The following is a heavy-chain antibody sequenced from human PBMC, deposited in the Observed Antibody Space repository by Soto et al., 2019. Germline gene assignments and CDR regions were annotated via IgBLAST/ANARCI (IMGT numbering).Heavy chain of an antibody. J-gene: IGHJ3*02. CDR3: VRSAEIIAGARDDAFVI. CDR1: GGTFSSYA. Sequence: SVKVSCKASGGTFSSYAISWVRQAPGQGLEWMGGIIPIFGTANYAQKFQGRVTITADKSTSTAYMELSSLRSEDTAVYYCVRSAEIIAGARDDAFVIWGQGTMVTVSS. CDR2: IIPIFGTA. V-gene: IGHV1-69*06. D-gene: IGHD6-13*01.